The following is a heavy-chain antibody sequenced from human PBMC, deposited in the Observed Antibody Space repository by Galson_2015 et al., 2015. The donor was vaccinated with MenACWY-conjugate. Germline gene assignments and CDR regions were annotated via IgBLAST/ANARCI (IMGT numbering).Heavy chain of an antibody. CDR2: IYHTGIN. CDR1: GGSFSTFY. D-gene: IGHD4-23*01. V-gene: IGHV4-59*01. Sequence: TLSLTCTVSGGSFSTFYWSWIRQSPGKGLEWIGYIYHTGINYYNPSLKSRVSIPVDTAMDQFSLKVNSVTPADTAVYFCARAGGWVGTANYWGQGILVTVSS. CDR3: ARAGGWVGTANY. J-gene: IGHJ4*02.